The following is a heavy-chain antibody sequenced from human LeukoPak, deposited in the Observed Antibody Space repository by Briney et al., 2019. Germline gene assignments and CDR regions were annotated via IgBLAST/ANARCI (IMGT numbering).Heavy chain of an antibody. CDR1: GGSISSYY. Sequence: TSSETLSLTCTVSGGSISSYYWSWIRQPPGKGLEWIGRIYTSGSTNDNPSLKSRVTMSVDTSKKQFSLKLSSVTAADTAVYYCARASRVVPDYWGQGTLVTVSS. D-gene: IGHD2-15*01. J-gene: IGHJ4*02. CDR2: IYTSGST. CDR3: ARASRVVPDY. V-gene: IGHV4-4*07.